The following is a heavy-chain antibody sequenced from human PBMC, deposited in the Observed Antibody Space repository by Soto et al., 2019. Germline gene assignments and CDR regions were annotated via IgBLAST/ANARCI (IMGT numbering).Heavy chain of an antibody. D-gene: IGHD3-22*01. CDR3: ARDRYSYDSRAYQGVDWYFDL. CDR1: GFTFNNYG. CDR2: IWYDGSHE. Sequence: PXGSLRLSVAASGFTFNNYGMHWVRQAPGKGLEWVAVIWYDGSHESYADSVKGRFTISRDNSKNTLYLQMNSLRAEDTAVYYCARDRYSYDSRAYQGVDWYFDLWGRGTLVTVSS. V-gene: IGHV3-33*01. J-gene: IGHJ2*01.